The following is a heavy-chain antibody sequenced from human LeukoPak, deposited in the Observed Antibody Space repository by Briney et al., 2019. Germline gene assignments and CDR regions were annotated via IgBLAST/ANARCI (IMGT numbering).Heavy chain of an antibody. J-gene: IGHJ4*02. V-gene: IGHV1-2*02. Sequence: ASVTVSLKTAGYTFSDYYLHWVRQAPGQGLEWMAYIIPNSGGTTYAQKSQGRVTMTRDTSISAAYLDLSGLRSDDTAVYYCSTEDKYCTTSTGGDSWGQGTLVTVSS. CDR2: IIPNSGGT. CDR1: GYTFSDYY. CDR3: STEDKYCTTSTGGDS. D-gene: IGHD2/OR15-2a*01.